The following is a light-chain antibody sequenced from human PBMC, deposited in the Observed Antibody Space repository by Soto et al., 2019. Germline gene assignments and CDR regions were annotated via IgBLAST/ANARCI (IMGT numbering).Light chain of an antibody. CDR1: QSISMW. V-gene: IGKV1-5*03. J-gene: IGKJ1*01. CDR2: KAS. Sequence: DVQMTQSPSTLSASVGDSVTITCRASQSISMWLAWYQQKAGKAPNLLIYKASSLEGGVPSRFSGSGSGTEFTLTISSPESDDFGTYYCQQYNHYQWTFGQGTKVEV. CDR3: QQYNHYQWT.